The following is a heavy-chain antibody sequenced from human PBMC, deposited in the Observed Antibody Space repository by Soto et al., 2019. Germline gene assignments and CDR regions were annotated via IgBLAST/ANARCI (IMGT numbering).Heavy chain of an antibody. J-gene: IGHJ4*02. D-gene: IGHD3-22*01. Sequence: GASVKVSCKASGGTCSSYAISWVRQAPGQGLEWMGGIIPIFGTANYAQKFQGRVTITADESTSTAYMELSSLRSEDTAVYYCARADDSSGYYSPGFDYWGQGTLVTVSS. CDR1: GGTCSSYA. CDR2: IIPIFGTA. CDR3: ARADDSSGYYSPGFDY. V-gene: IGHV1-69*13.